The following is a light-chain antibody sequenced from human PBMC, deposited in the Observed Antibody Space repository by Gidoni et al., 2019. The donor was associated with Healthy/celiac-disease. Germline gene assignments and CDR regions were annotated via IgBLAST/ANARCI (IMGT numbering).Light chain of an antibody. CDR2: DVS. J-gene: IGLJ2*01. Sequence: QSALTQPRSVSGSPGQSVTISCTGTSRDVGGYHYVSWYQQHPGKAPKLMIYDVSKRPSGVPYRFSGSKSGNTASLTISGLQAEDEADYYCCSYAGSYTLVFGGGTKLTVL. CDR1: SRDVGGYHY. CDR3: CSYAGSYTLV. V-gene: IGLV2-11*01.